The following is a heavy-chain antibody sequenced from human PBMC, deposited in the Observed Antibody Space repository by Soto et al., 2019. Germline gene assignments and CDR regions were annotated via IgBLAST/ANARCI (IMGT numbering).Heavy chain of an antibody. CDR2: IYSGGST. CDR1: GFTVSSNY. V-gene: IGHV3-53*01. J-gene: IGHJ6*02. Sequence: GSLRLSCAASGFTVSSNYMSWVRQAPGKGLEWVSVIYSGGSTYYADSVKGRFTISRDNSKNTLYLQMNSLRAEDTAVYYCARVPPYYYDSSGPDYGMDVWGRGTTVTVSS. CDR3: ARVPPYYYDSSGPDYGMDV. D-gene: IGHD3-22*01.